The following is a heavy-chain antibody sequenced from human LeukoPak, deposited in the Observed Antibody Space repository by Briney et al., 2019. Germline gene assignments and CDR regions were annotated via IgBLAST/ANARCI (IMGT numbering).Heavy chain of an antibody. CDR2: IDHDGSDK. V-gene: IGHV3-7*03. J-gene: IGHJ4*02. CDR1: GFTFSNYW. CDR3: AKGGRNRWVYYFDY. D-gene: IGHD1-14*01. Sequence: GGSLRLSCAASGFTFSNYWMSWVRQAPGKGLECVANIDHDGSDKYYVDSVKGRFTISRDNAKNSLYLQMNSLRAEDMALYYCAKGGRNRWVYYFDYWGQGTLVTVSS.